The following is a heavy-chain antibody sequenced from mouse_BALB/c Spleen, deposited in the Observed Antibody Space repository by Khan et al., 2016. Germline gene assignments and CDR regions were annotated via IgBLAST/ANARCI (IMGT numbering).Heavy chain of an antibody. CDR3: AEDYYGSNWFAY. V-gene: IGHV9-3*02. D-gene: IGHD1-1*01. J-gene: IGHJ3*01. CDR1: GYTFTNYG. CDR2: INTNTGEP. Sequence: QIQWVQSGPELKKPGETVKISCKASGYTFTNYGMNWVKQAPGKGLKWMGWINTNTGEPTYAEEIKGRFAFSLETSDSTAYLQSKNLTNEDTATCFCAEDYYGSNWFAYWGQGTLVTVSA.